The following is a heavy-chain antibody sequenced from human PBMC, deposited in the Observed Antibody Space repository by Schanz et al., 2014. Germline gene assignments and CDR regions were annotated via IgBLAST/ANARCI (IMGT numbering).Heavy chain of an antibody. Sequence: QVQLVQSGAEVKKPGASVKVSCKASGYTFTSYSMHWVRQAPGQGLEWMGIINPSGGGTSYALRFQDRVTVTRDTSRSTVYMELSGLRSEDTAVYFCARDYFGSGSHYVFDHWGQGTLVAVSS. J-gene: IGHJ4*02. CDR3: ARDYFGSGSHYVFDH. V-gene: IGHV1-46*01. CDR1: GYTFTSYS. CDR2: INPSGGGT. D-gene: IGHD3-10*01.